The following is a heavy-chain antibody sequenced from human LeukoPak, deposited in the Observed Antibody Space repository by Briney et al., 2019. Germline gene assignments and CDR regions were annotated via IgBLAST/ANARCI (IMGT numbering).Heavy chain of an antibody. Sequence: SVKVSCKASGYTFISYGISWVRQAPGQGLEWMGGIIPIFGTANYAQKFQGRVTITADKSTSTAYMELSSLRSEDTAVYYCASGYSSSFSGAFDIWGQGTMVTVSS. D-gene: IGHD6-13*01. CDR1: GYTFISYG. CDR2: IIPIFGTA. V-gene: IGHV1-69*06. CDR3: ASGYSSSFSGAFDI. J-gene: IGHJ3*02.